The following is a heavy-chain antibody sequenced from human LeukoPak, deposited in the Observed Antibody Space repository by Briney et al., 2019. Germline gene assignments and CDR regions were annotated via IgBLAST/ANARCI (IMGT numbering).Heavy chain of an antibody. J-gene: IGHJ4*02. CDR2: IYYSGST. CDR1: GGSISSYY. V-gene: IGHV4-59*01. CDR3: ASDYYDSSGYHPSFDY. Sequence: SETLSLTCTVSGGSISSYYWSWIRQPPGKGLEWIGYIYYSGSTNYNPSLKSRVTISVDTSKNQFSLKLSSVTAADTAVYYCASDYYDSSGYHPSFDYWGQGTLVTVSS. D-gene: IGHD3-22*01.